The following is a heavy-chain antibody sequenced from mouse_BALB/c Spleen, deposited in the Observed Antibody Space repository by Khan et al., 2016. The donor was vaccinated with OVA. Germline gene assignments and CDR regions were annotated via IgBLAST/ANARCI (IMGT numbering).Heavy chain of an antibody. J-gene: IGHJ2*01. CDR2: IYPGNSDT. Sequence: VQLQQSGTVLARPGASVKMSCKGSGYTFTNYWMHWVKQRPGQGLEWIGVIYPGNSDTNYNQKFKGKAKLTAVTSTSTAYMELNSLTIEDSAVYYCTRNGFGNYESWDYWGQGTTLTVSS. CDR3: TRNGFGNYESWDY. CDR1: GYTFTNYW. D-gene: IGHD2-1*01. V-gene: IGHV1-5*01.